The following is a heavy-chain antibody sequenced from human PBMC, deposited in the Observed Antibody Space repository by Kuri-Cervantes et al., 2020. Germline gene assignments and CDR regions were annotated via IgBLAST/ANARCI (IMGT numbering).Heavy chain of an antibody. J-gene: IGHJ4*02. D-gene: IGHD3-3*01. CDR2: ISGSGGST. V-gene: IGHV3-23*01. CDR1: GFTFSSYA. Sequence: GGSLRLSCAASGFTFSSYAMSWVRQAPGKGLEWVSAISGSGGSTYYADSVKGRFTISRDNSKNTLYLQMNSLRAEDTAVYYCAKSDATTYYDFWSGYYSGFDYWGQGTLVTVSS. CDR3: AKSDATTYYDFWSGYYSGFDY.